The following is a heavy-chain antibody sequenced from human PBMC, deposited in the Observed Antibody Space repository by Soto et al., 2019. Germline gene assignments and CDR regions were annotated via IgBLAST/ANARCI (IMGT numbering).Heavy chain of an antibody. CDR3: ARGADILTGYPTYYFDY. J-gene: IGHJ4*02. CDR2: ISSSSYI. V-gene: IGHV3-21*01. Sequence: GGSLRLSCAASGFTFSSYSMNWVRQAPGKGLEWVSSISSSSYIYYADSVKGRFTISRDNAKNSLYLQMNSLRAEDTAVYYCARGADILTGYPTYYFDYWGQGTLVTVSS. CDR1: GFTFSSYS. D-gene: IGHD3-9*01.